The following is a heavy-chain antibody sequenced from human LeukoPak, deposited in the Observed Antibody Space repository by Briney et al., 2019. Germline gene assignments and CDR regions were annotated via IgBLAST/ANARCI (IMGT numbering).Heavy chain of an antibody. V-gene: IGHV4-59*12. J-gene: IGHJ4*02. CDR1: GGSISSYY. CDR3: AGVELGFGGAYFDC. CDR2: IYYSGST. D-gene: IGHD3-10*01. Sequence: SETLSLTCTVSGGSISSYYWSWIRQPPGKGLEWIGYIYYSGSTNYNPSLKSRVTISVDTSKNQFPMKLNSVTAADTAVYYCAGVELGFGGAYFDCWGQGTLVTVSS.